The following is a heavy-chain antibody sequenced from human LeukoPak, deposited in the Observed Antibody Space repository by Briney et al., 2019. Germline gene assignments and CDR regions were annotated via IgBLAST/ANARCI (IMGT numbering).Heavy chain of an antibody. D-gene: IGHD3-3*01. CDR2: IGGGGSNI. Sequence: GGSLRLSCAASGFTFSTYEMNWVRQAPGKGLEWVSYIGGGGSNIYYADSVKGRFTVSRDDAKNSLYLQMNSLRAEDTAVYYCARTPTYGFWSGYTLDVWGQGTTVTVSS. J-gene: IGHJ6*02. V-gene: IGHV3-48*03. CDR3: ARTPTYGFWSGYTLDV. CDR1: GFTFSTYE.